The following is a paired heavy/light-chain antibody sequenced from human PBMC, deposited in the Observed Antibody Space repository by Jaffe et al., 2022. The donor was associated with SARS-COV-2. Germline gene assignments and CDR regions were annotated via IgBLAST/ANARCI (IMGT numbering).Light chain of an antibody. CDR1: SSDVGSQNL. V-gene: IGLV2-23*01. CDR3: CSYANSRRV. Sequence: QSALTQPDSVSGSPGQSITISCTGTSSDVGSQNLVSWYQQHPDKAPKLMIYEGIKRPSGVSNRFSGSKSDNTASLTVSGLQAEDEGDYYCCSYANSRRVFGGGTKVTVL. CDR2: EGI. J-gene: IGLJ3*02.
Heavy chain of an antibody. D-gene: IGHD5-18*01. CDR2: IKRKADGGTT. V-gene: IGHV3-15*01. CDR3: STFSPYSYGPFDY. Sequence: EVQLVESGGGLVKPGGSLRLSCAASGFTFINAYMDWVRQAPGKGLEWVGRIKRKADGGTTDYATSVKGRFTISRDDSKNTLYLQMNSLKTEDTAVYYCSTFSPYSYGPFDYWGQGTLVIVSS. CDR1: GFTFINAY. J-gene: IGHJ4*02.